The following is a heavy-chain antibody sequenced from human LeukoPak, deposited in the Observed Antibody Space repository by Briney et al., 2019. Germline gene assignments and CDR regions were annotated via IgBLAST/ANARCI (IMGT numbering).Heavy chain of an antibody. D-gene: IGHD3-9*01. V-gene: IGHV4-39*01. Sequence: PSETLSLTCTVSGGSISSSSYYWGWIRQPPGKGLEWIGSIYYSGSTYYNPSLKSRVTISVDTSKNQFSLKLSSVTAADTAVYYCARHRPHYDTLTGLYYFDYWGQGTLVTVSS. CDR3: ARHRPHYDTLTGLYYFDY. J-gene: IGHJ4*02. CDR2: IYYSGST. CDR1: GGSISSSSYY.